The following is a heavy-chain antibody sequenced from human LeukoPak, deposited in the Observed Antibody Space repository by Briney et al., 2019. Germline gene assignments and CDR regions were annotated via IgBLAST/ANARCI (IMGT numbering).Heavy chain of an antibody. CDR3: ARGGYSGSYYGVYDY. Sequence: PSETLSLTCADYGGSFSGYYWSWIRQPPGKGLDWIGAINHSGSTNYNPSLKGRVTISVDTSKNQFSLKLSSVTAADTAVYYCARGGYSGSYYGVYDYWGQGTLVTVSS. D-gene: IGHD1-26*01. CDR2: INHSGST. CDR1: GGSFSGYY. V-gene: IGHV4-34*01. J-gene: IGHJ4*02.